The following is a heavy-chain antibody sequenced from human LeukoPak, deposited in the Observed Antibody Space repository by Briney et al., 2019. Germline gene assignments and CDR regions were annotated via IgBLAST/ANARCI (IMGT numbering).Heavy chain of an antibody. CDR1: GGSISSYY. CDR3: ARVRSSGCIDY. V-gene: IGHV4-59*01. J-gene: IGHJ4*02. Sequence: PSETLSLTCTVSGGSISSYYWSWIRQPPGKGLEWIGCIYYSGSTNYNPSLKSRVTISVDTSKNQFSLKLSSVTAADTAVYYCARVRSSGCIDYWGQGTLVTVSS. CDR2: IYYSGST. D-gene: IGHD6-19*01.